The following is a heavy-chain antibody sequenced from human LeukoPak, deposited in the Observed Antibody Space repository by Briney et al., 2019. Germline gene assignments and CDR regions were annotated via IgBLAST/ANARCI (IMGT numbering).Heavy chain of an antibody. CDR3: ARGYGGNSAAFDI. CDR1: GFTFRSFG. V-gene: IGHV3-30*03. Sequence: PGGSLRLSCLASGFTFRSFGMLWVRQAPGTGLEWVALISYDGSNKNYADSVRGRFTISRDNSKNILYLQMNSLRVEDTAVYFCARGYGGNSAAFDIWGQGTMVTVSS. CDR2: ISYDGSNK. D-gene: IGHD4-23*01. J-gene: IGHJ3*02.